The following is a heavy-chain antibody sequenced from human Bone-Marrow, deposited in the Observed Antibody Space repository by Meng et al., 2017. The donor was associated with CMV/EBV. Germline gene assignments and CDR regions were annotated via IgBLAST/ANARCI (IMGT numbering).Heavy chain of an antibody. CDR3: ARAHRNAVFGVFIVSPFRS. Sequence: SETLSLTCAVYGGSFSGYYWSWIRQPPGKGREWIGEFSHSGGTNYNPSLKSRDNMSVDTSKTPFSLHVRSLTAAYTAVYYCARAHRNAVFGVFIVSPFRSWGQGTLVNVYS. CDR1: GGSFSGYY. CDR2: FSHSGGT. D-gene: IGHD3-3*01. V-gene: IGHV4-34*01. J-gene: IGHJ5*02.